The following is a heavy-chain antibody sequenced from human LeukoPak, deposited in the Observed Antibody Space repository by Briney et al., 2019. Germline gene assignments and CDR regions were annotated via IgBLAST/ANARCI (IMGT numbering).Heavy chain of an antibody. CDR3: VRDGDIGPTVQIGDYFEY. CDR1: GFTFSSYG. Sequence: AGGSLRLSCAASGFTFSSYGMHWVRQAPGKGLEWVAVSWYDGSNKYYADSVKARFTISRENSKTTLYLQLNSLRAEDMAVYYCVRDGDIGPTVQIGDYFEYWGPRTLVTVSS. V-gene: IGHV3-33*01. CDR2: SWYDGSNK. J-gene: IGHJ4*02. D-gene: IGHD5-12*01.